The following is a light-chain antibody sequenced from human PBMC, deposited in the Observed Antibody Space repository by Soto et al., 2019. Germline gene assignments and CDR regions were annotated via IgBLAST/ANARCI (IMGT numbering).Light chain of an antibody. J-gene: IGLJ1*01. CDR3: SSYAGSNNYV. V-gene: IGLV2-8*01. Sequence: QSVLTQPPSASGSPGQSVTISCTGTSSDVGGYNYVSWYQQHPGKAPKLMIYEVSKRPSGLPDRFSGSKSGNTASLTVSGHQAEEEADYYCSSYAGSNNYVFGTGTKLTVL. CDR2: EVS. CDR1: SSDVGGYNY.